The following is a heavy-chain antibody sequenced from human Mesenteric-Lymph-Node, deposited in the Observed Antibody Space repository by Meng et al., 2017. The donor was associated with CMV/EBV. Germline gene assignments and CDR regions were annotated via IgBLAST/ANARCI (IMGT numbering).Heavy chain of an antibody. D-gene: IGHD3-3*01. CDR3: ARVWKSSTTIFGVVARGGLYYYGMDV. J-gene: IGHJ6*02. CDR2: ISNDGTIK. V-gene: IGHV3-30*04. Sequence: GGSLRLSCAASGFTFSNYALHWVRQAPGKGLEWVAVISNDGTIKYNANSVKGRFTISRDNSNNTLFLQINSLRPEDTAVYYCARVWKSSTTIFGVVARGGLYYYGMDVWGQGTTVTVSS. CDR1: GFTFSNYA.